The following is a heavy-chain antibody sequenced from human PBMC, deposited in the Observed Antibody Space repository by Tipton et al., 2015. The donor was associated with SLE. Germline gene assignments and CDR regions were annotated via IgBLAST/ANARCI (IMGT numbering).Heavy chain of an antibody. J-gene: IGHJ3*02. Sequence: QVQLVQSGPEVKKPGSSVKVSCKASGGTFSNYAISWVRQAPGQGLEWMGGIIPIFGTTNYAQKFQGRVTITTAESTGTAYMELNSLRSDDTAVYYCARDRQLLWFGEEVTFDAFDIWGQGTMVTVSS. V-gene: IGHV1-69*01. CDR1: GGTFSNYA. D-gene: IGHD3-10*01. CDR3: ARDRQLLWFGEEVTFDAFDI. CDR2: IIPIFGTT.